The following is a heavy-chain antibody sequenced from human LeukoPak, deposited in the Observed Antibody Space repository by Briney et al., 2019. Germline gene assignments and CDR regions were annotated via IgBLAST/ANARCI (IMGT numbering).Heavy chain of an antibody. Sequence: SETLSLTCTVSGGSISSSSYSWGWIRQPPGKGLEWIGEINHSGSTNYNPSLKSRVTISVDTSKNQFSLKLSSVTAADTAVYYCARGYSSSWTYYYYMDVWGKGTTVTVSS. J-gene: IGHJ6*03. CDR1: GGSISSSSYS. V-gene: IGHV4-39*07. D-gene: IGHD6-13*01. CDR3: ARGYSSSWTYYYYMDV. CDR2: INHSGST.